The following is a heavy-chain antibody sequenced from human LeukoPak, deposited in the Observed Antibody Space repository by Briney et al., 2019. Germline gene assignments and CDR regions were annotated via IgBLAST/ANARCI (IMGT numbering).Heavy chain of an antibody. CDR2: ISGSTTAT. CDR1: GFSFSNSS. D-gene: IGHD3-10*01. Sequence: GGSLRLSCAASGFSFSNSSMNWVRQSPGKGLEWVSYISGSTTATYYADSVKGRFTISRDNAKNSLYLQMNSLRAEDTAVYYCAREIVPVGTMVRGVKGFDPWGQGTLVTVSS. CDR3: AREIVPVGTMVRGVKGFDP. V-gene: IGHV3-48*04. J-gene: IGHJ5*02.